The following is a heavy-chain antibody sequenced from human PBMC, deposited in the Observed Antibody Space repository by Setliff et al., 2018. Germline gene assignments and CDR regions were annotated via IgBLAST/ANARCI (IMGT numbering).Heavy chain of an antibody. CDR2: INAGNGNT. J-gene: IGHJ3*02. CDR1: GYTFTSYS. CDR3: ARDGGGDSDAFDI. Sequence: ASVKVSCKASGYTFTSYSMHWVRQAPGQSLEWMGWINAGNGNTKYSQKFQGRVTITRDTSASTAYMELSSLRSEDTAVYFCARDGGGDSDAFDIWGQGTMVTVSS. V-gene: IGHV1-3*01. D-gene: IGHD3-16*01.